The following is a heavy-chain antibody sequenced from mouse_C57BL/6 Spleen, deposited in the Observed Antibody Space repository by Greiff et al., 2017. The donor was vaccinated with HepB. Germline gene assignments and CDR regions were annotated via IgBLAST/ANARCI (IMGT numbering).Heavy chain of an antibody. CDR1: GYAFSSYW. CDR3: ARSTMVSRFAY. J-gene: IGHJ3*01. Sequence: QVQLQQSGAELVKPGASVKISCKASGYAFSSYWMNWVKQRPGKGLEWIGQIYPGDGDTNYNGKFKGKATLTADKSSSTAYMQLSSLTSEDAAVYFCARSTMVSRFAYWGQGTLVTVSA. CDR2: IYPGDGDT. V-gene: IGHV1-80*01. D-gene: IGHD2-1*01.